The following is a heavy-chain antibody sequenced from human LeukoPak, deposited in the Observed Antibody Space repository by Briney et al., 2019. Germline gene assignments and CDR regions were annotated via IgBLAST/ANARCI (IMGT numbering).Heavy chain of an antibody. CDR1: GFTFSSYE. D-gene: IGHD1-20*01. Sequence: PGGSLRLSCAASGFTFSSYEMNWVRQAPGKGLEWVSKIGSSGYSIYYADSVRGRFTISRDNAKNSLYLQMNSLRAEDTAVYYCARIGSNWNLFDYWGQGTLVTVSS. CDR2: IGSSGYSI. J-gene: IGHJ4*02. V-gene: IGHV3-48*03. CDR3: ARIGSNWNLFDY.